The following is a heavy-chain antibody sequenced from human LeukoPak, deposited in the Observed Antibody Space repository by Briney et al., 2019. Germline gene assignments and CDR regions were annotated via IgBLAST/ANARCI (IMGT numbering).Heavy chain of an antibody. D-gene: IGHD3-10*01. CDR1: GGSLSGDY. V-gene: IGHV4-34*01. CDR3: ARGFGNVRGVA. J-gene: IGHJ5*02. CDR2: INHSGNT. Sequence: SEILSLTCAVYGGSLSGDYWSLIRQPPGKGLEWIGEINHSGNTNYNPSLESRVTISVDTSKNQFSLKLTSVTAADTAVYYCARGFGNVRGVAWGQGTLVTVSS.